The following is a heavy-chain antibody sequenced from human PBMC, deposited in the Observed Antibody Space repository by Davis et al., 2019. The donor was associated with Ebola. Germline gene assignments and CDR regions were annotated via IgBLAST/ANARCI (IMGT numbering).Heavy chain of an antibody. J-gene: IGHJ6*03. CDR3: AKEGKYWNYENDHYMDV. CDR1: GFTFSSYS. V-gene: IGHV3-21*01. D-gene: IGHD1-7*01. Sequence: PGGSLRLSCAASGFTFSSYSMNWVRQAPGKGLEWVSSISSSSSYIYYADSVKGRFTISRDNSKNTLYLQMNSLRAEDTAVYYCAKEGKYWNYENDHYMDVWGKGTTVTVSS. CDR2: ISSSSSYI.